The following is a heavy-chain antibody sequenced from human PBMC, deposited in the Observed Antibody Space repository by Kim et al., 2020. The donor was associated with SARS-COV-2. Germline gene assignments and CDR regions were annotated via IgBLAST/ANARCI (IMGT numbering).Heavy chain of an antibody. Sequence: GGSLRLSCAASGFTFDDYAMHWVRQAPGKGLEWVSLISGDGGSTYYADSVKGRFTISRDNSKNSLYLQMNSLRTEDTALYYCAKDILWTYYYDSSGYYYGGVPDYWGQGTLVTVSS. CDR1: GFTFDDYA. D-gene: IGHD3-22*01. J-gene: IGHJ4*02. CDR2: ISGDGGST. CDR3: AKDILWTYYYDSSGYYYGGVPDY. V-gene: IGHV3-43*02.